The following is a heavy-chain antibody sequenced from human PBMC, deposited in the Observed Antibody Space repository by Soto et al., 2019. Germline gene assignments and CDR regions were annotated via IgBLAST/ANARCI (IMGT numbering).Heavy chain of an antibody. CDR1: GFSLSTSGVG. V-gene: IGHV2-5*02. D-gene: IGHD3-10*01. CDR2: IYLDDDK. J-gene: IGHJ4*02. Sequence: QITLKESGPTLVKPTQTLTLTCTFSGFSLSTSGVGVGWIRQPPGKALEWLALIYLDDDKRYSPSLKSRLTITKDTSKNQVVLTMTNMDPVDTATYYCAHRLGPGKAPPFDYWGQGTLVTVSS. CDR3: AHRLGPGKAPPFDY.